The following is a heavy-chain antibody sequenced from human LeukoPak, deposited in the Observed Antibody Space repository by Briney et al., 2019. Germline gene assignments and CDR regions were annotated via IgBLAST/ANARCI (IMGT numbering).Heavy chain of an antibody. V-gene: IGHV3-30*07. D-gene: IGHD1-26*01. J-gene: IGHJ4*02. CDR1: GFTFSSYA. Sequence: GGSLRLSCAASGFTFSSYAMHWVRQAPGKGLEWVAVISYDGSNKYYADSVKGRFTISRDNSKNTLYLQMNSLRAEDTAVYYCAREGQERGSGSYYPIDYWGQGTLVTVSS. CDR2: ISYDGSNK. CDR3: AREGQERGSGSYYPIDY.